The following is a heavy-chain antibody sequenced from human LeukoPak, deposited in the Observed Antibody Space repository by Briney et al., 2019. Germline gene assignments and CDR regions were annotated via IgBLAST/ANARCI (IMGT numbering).Heavy chain of an antibody. D-gene: IGHD2-2*01. CDR2: ISGGGVNT. Sequence: GGSLRLSCAASGFTFSSYALSWVGKAPGKGLEWVSTISGGGVNTYYTDSVKGRFTISRDNSKNTLYLQMNSLRTEDTALYYCARDTRLGYCRSTSCYASWYDPWGQGTLVTVSS. V-gene: IGHV3-23*01. J-gene: IGHJ5*02. CDR1: GFTFSSYA. CDR3: ARDTRLGYCRSTSCYASWYDP.